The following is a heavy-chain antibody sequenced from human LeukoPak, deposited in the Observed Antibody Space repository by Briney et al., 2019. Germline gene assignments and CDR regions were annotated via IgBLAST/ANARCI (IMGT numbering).Heavy chain of an antibody. V-gene: IGHV1-69*04. Sequence: ASVTVSCKASGGTFSSYAISWVRQAPGQGLEWMGRIIPILGIATYAQKFQGRVTITADKSTSTAYMELSSPRSEDTAVYYCAREALGYCSSTSCYPFDYWGQGTVVTVSS. CDR3: AREALGYCSSTSCYPFDY. D-gene: IGHD2-2*01. J-gene: IGHJ4*02. CDR2: IIPILGIA. CDR1: GGTFSSYA.